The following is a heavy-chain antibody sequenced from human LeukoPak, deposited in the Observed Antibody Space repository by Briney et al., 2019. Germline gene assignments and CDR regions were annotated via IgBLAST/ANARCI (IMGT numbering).Heavy chain of an antibody. Sequence: GGSLRLSCAASGFIFSSYWMTWVRQAPGKGLEWVANIKQAGTENSYVDSVKGRFTISRDNAKNSLYLQMNSLRAEDTAVYYCATIANARSHPWGQGTLVTVSS. D-gene: IGHD6-13*01. V-gene: IGHV3-7*01. CDR2: IKQAGTEN. CDR3: ATIANARSHP. J-gene: IGHJ5*02. CDR1: GFIFSSYW.